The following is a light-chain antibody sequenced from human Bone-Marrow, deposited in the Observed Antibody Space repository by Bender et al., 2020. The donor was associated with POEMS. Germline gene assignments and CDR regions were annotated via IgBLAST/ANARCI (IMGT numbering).Light chain of an antibody. J-gene: IGLJ2*01. CDR2: DVS. V-gene: IGLV2-14*03. Sequence: QSALTQPPSASGSPGQSLTISCTGTSSDIGRYDYVSWYQQHPGKAPKLIIYDVSNRPSGISDRFSGSKSGNTASLTISGLQAEDEAEYYCSSYTASIAYVVFGGGTKVSVL. CDR3: SSYTASIAYVV. CDR1: SSDIGRYDY.